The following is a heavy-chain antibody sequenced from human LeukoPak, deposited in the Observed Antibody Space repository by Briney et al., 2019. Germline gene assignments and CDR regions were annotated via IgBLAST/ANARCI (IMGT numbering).Heavy chain of an antibody. Sequence: PGGSLRLSCAASGFTVSSNYMSWVRQAPGKGLEWVSVIYSGGSTYYADSVKGRFTISRDNSKNTLYLQMNSLRAEDTAVYYCARAGAVVDDAFDIWGQGTMVTVSS. CDR3: ARAGAVVDDAFDI. D-gene: IGHD6-19*01. CDR1: GFTVSSNY. CDR2: IYSGGST. J-gene: IGHJ3*02. V-gene: IGHV3-66*01.